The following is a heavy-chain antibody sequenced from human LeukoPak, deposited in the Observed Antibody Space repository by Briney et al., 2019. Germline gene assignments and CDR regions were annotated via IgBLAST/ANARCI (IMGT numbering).Heavy chain of an antibody. V-gene: IGHV3-53*01. CDR3: AARDCSTTSCYGGLFDY. J-gene: IGHJ4*02. CDR2: LYSGGST. D-gene: IGHD2-2*01. Sequence: PGESLRLSCAASGLSVSSKYMNWVRQAPGKGLEWVSLLYSGGSTYYADSVKGRFTISRDSSKNTVYLQMNSLRAEDTAVYYCAARDCSTTSCYGGLFDYWGQGTLVTVSS. CDR1: GLSVSSKY.